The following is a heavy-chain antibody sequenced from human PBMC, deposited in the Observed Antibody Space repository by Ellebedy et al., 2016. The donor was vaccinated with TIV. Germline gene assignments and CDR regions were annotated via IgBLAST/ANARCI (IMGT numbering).Heavy chain of an antibody. J-gene: IGHJ4*02. Sequence: PGGSLRLSCGASGFTLSNYAMNWVRQAPGKGLEWVSYINDVSSAIYYADSVRGRFTISRDNARNSLYLQMNSLRDEDTAVYYCARDLPTKFCIDYWGQGTLVIVSS. D-gene: IGHD2-8*01. CDR2: INDVSSAI. CDR1: GFTLSNYA. CDR3: ARDLPTKFCIDY. V-gene: IGHV3-48*02.